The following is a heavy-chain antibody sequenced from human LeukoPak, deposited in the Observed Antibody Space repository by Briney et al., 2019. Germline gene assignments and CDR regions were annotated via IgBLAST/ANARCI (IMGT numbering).Heavy chain of an antibody. CDR2: ISSSSSTI. CDR3: ASRPAYDY. D-gene: IGHD2-2*01. CDR1: GFTFSSYS. J-gene: IGHJ4*02. V-gene: IGHV3-48*04. Sequence: GGSLRLSCAASGFTFSSYSMNWVRQAPGKGLEWVSYISSSSSTIYYADSVKGRFTISRDNAKNSLYLQMNSLRAEDTAVYYCASRPAYDYWGQGTLVTVSS.